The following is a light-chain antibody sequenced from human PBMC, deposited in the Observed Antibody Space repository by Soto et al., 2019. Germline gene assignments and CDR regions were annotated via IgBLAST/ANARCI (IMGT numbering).Light chain of an antibody. CDR1: EDISTW. CDR2: AAS. CDR3: QHADSFPLIT. V-gene: IGKV1-12*01. J-gene: IGKJ5*01. Sequence: DIQMTPSPSSVSAYVGDRVTITCRSSEDISTWLAWYQQKPGKAPKLLIYAASCLQSGVPSRFIGSRSGTDFTLTISSLQPEDFATYYCQHADSFPLITFGQGTRLDIK.